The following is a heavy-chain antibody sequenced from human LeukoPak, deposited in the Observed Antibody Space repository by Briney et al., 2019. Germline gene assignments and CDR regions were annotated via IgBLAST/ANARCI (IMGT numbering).Heavy chain of an antibody. CDR2: IYSGGST. CDR1: GFTVSSNY. V-gene: IGHV3-66*01. CDR3: ARAQANWATYYFDY. J-gene: IGHJ4*02. D-gene: IGHD7-27*01. Sequence: QAGGSLRLSCAASGFTVSSNYMSWVRQAPGKGLEWVSVIYSGGSTYYADSVKGRFTISRDNSKNTLYLQMNSLRAEDTAVYYCARAQANWATYYFDYWGQGTLVTVSS.